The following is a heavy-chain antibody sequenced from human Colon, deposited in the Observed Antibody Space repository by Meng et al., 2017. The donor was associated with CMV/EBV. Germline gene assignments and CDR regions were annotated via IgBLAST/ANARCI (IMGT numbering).Heavy chain of an antibody. Sequence: ASVKVSCKASGYTFTSHGISWVRQAPGQGLEWLGWISVYNGNTNYAQKVQGRITLTADTSTNTAHMDLRSLRSDDTAVYYCARGLSEGKTHGHDYQDGMDVWGQGTTVTVSS. J-gene: IGHJ6*02. V-gene: IGHV1-18*01. CDR3: ARGLSEGKTHGHDYQDGMDV. CDR2: ISVYNGNT. CDR1: GYTFTSHG. D-gene: IGHD3-22*01.